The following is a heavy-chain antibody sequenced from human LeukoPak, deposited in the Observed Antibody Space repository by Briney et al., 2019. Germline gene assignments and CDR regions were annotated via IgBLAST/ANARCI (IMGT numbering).Heavy chain of an antibody. CDR1: GFNFDDYN. J-gene: IGHJ4*02. Sequence: GGSLRLSCAASGFNFDDYNVNWVRQAPGKGLEWVSSISSGTNYIFEADSVKGRLTISKDSARNSLSLQMNSLRADDTAVYYCARSAGGNYFDYWDQGTLVTVSS. CDR2: ISSGTNYI. D-gene: IGHD2-8*02. V-gene: IGHV3-21*01. CDR3: ARSAGGNYFDY.